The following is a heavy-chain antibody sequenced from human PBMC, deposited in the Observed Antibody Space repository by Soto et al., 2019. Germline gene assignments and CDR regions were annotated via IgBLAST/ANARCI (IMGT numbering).Heavy chain of an antibody. CDR3: VREATKISPNGYIMAAGRFDY. CDR2: IFYSGNT. J-gene: IGHJ4*02. CDR1: GGSISSDDFY. Sequence: QVQLQESGPGLVKPSQTLSLICSVSGGSISSDDFYWSWIRQSPGRGLEWIGFIFYSGNTYYNPSLNSRASISGDTSKNQFSLNLSSVTAADTAMYYCVREATKISPNGYIMAAGRFDYWGQGALVTVSS. V-gene: IGHV4-30-4*01. D-gene: IGHD6-13*01.